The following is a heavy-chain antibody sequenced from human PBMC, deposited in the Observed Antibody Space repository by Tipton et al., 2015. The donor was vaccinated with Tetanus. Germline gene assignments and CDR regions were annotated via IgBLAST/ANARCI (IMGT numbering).Heavy chain of an antibody. CDR1: GGSVSSGSYY. J-gene: IGHJ4*02. V-gene: IGHV4-61*01. CDR3: ARDRGSSPPQSYFDY. CDR2: IYYSGST. Sequence: LSLTCTVSGGSVSSGSYYWSWIRQPPGKGLEWIGYIYYSGSTNYNPSLKSRVTISVDTSKNQFSLKLSSVTAAAPAVFYCARDRGSSPPQSYFDYGGQGTLVPVSS. D-gene: IGHD6-6*01.